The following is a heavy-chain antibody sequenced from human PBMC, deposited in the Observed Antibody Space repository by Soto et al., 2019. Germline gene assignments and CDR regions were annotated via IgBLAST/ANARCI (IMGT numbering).Heavy chain of an antibody. J-gene: IGHJ4*02. V-gene: IGHV1-2*04. Sequence: ASVKVSCKASGYTFTGYYMHWVRQAPGQGLEWMGWINPNSGGTNYAQKFQGWVTMTRDTSISTAYMELSRLRSDDTAVYYCVREAFNGSSSWYYYFDYWGQGTLVTVSS. D-gene: IGHD6-13*01. CDR3: VREAFNGSSSWYYYFDY. CDR1: GYTFTGYY. CDR2: INPNSGGT.